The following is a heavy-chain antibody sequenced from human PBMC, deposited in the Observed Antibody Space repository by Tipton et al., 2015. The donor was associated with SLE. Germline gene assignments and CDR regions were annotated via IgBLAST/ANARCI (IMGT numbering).Heavy chain of an antibody. CDR2: ITNSGNT. Sequence: TLSLTCTVSGVSISGSSYYWDWIPQPPGKGPEWIGRITNSGNTYYTPSFQSRVTMSVDTSKNHFSLKLSSVTAADTAVYYCARHDTNYGRNWFDPWGQGTLVTVSS. CDR3: ARHDTNYGRNWFDP. CDR1: GVSISGSSYY. J-gene: IGHJ5*02. V-gene: IGHV4-39*01. D-gene: IGHD2-8*01.